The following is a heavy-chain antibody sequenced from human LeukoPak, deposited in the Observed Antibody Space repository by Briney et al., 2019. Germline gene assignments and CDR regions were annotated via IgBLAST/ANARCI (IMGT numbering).Heavy chain of an antibody. CDR3: AKSIPTIAVAVSTRQ. J-gene: IGHJ4*02. CDR1: GFTFSSYA. Sequence: QPGGSLRLSCAASGFTFSSYAMSWVRQAPGKGLEWVAFIRYDGSDKHYADSVKGRFTISRDNSKNTLYLQMNSLRAEDTAVYYCAKSIPTIAVAVSTRQWGQGTLVTVPS. D-gene: IGHD6-19*01. V-gene: IGHV3-30*02. CDR2: IRYDGSDK.